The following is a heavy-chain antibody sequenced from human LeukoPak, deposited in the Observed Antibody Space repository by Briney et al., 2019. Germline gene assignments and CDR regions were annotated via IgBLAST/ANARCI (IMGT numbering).Heavy chain of an antibody. CDR1: GYTFTNYA. CDR3: AREWLSSGDSHYSH. CDR2: INSGNGNI. D-gene: IGHD2-15*01. J-gene: IGHJ4*02. Sequence: ASVNVSCKASGYTFTNYAIHWVRQAPGQRLEWMGWINSGNGNIRYSQELQGRVAITRDTSASTAYMELSSLRSDDTAVYYCAREWLSSGDSHYSHWGQGTLVTVSS. V-gene: IGHV1-3*01.